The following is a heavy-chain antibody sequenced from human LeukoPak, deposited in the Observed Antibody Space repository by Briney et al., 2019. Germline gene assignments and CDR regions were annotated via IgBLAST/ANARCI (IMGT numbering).Heavy chain of an antibody. CDR2: ISLTGQT. J-gene: IGHJ4*02. V-gene: IGHV4-4*02. Sequence: SETLSLTCGVSGGSISSTNWWSWVRQPPGQGLEWIGEISLTGQTNYNPSLNGRVTMSLDESRNQLSLKLTSVTAADTAVYYCTRGKPETVFDYWGQGTLVTVSS. CDR3: TRGKPETVFDY. D-gene: IGHD2-21*02. CDR1: GGSISSTNW.